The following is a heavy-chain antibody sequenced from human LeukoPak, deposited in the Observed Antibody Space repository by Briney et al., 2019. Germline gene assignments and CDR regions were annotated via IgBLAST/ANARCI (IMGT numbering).Heavy chain of an antibody. J-gene: IGHJ4*02. Sequence: GGSQRLSCAASGFKFSDHYIDWVRQAPGKGLEWVSAISGSGGSTYYADSVKGRFTISRDNSKNTLYLQMNSLRAEDTAVYYCAHPGYCSGGSCYDYWGQGTLVTVSS. CDR2: ISGSGGST. CDR1: GFKFSDHY. CDR3: AHPGYCSGGSCYDY. D-gene: IGHD2-15*01. V-gene: IGHV3-23*01.